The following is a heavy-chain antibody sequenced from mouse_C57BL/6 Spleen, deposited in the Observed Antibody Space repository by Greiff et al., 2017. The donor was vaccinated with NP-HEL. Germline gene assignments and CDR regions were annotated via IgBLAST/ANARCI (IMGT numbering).Heavy chain of an antibody. D-gene: IGHD1-1*01. V-gene: IGHV1-81*01. CDR2: IYPRSGNT. Sequence: VQLQQSGAELARPGASVKLSCKASGYTFTSYGISWVKQRTGQGLEWIGEIYPRSGNTYYNEKFKGKATLTADKSSSTAYMELRSLTSEDSAVYFCARSGITTVVDYFDYWGQGTTLTVSS. CDR1: GYTFTSYG. J-gene: IGHJ2*01. CDR3: ARSGITTVVDYFDY.